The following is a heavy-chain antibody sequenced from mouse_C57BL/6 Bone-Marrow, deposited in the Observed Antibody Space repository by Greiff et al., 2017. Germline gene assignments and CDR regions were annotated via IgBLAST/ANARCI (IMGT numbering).Heavy chain of an antibody. CDR3: ARDGATVVAKDY. D-gene: IGHD1-1*01. V-gene: IGHV3-6*01. J-gene: IGHJ2*01. CDR1: GYSITSGYY. CDR2: ISYDGSN. Sequence: ESGPGLVKPSQSLSLTCSVTGYSITSGYYWNWIRQFPGNKLEWMGYISYDGSNNYNPSLKNRISITRDTSKTQFFLKLNSVTTEDTATYYCARDGATVVAKDYWGQGTTLTVSS.